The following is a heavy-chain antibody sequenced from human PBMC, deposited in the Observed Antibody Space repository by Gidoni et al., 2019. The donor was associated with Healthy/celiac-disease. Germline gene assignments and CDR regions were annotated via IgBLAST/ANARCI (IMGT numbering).Heavy chain of an antibody. V-gene: IGHV3-43*01. CDR3: AKGGSGWYIDY. CDR2: IIWDGGST. D-gene: IGHD6-19*01. J-gene: IGHJ4*02. CDR1: GFTFDDYT. Sequence: EVQLVESGGVVVQPGGSLRLSCAASGFTFDDYTMHWVRQAPGKGLEWVSLIIWDGGSTYYADSVKGRFTISRDNSKNSLYLQMNSLRTEDTALYYCAKGGSGWYIDYWGQGTLVTVSS.